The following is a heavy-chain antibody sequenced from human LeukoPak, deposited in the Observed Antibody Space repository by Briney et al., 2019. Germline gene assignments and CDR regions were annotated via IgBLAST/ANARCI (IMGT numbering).Heavy chain of an antibody. CDR1: GGSISSYY. CDR3: ARLGYCSSSHCLDDY. Sequence: SETLSLTCTVSGGSISSYYWSWIRRPPGKGLEYIGYIYYSESTNYNPSPSGSTNYNPSLKSRVTISVDTSKNQFSLKLSSVTAADTAVYYCARLGYCSSSHCLDDYWGQGTLVTVSS. J-gene: IGHJ4*02. D-gene: IGHD2-2*01. CDR2: IYYSESTNYNPSPSGST. V-gene: IGHV4-59*01.